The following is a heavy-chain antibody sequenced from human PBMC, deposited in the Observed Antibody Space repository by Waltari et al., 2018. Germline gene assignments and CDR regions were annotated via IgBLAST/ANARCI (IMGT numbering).Heavy chain of an antibody. V-gene: IGHV1-18*01. Sequence: QLVQSGAEVKKPGASVKVSCKGPGYIFSTYGVTWVRQAPGQGLEWMGWISGYNGDAKYEEKFEGRVTMTRDTSTSTAYMEIRGLRSDDTAVYFCARDDVDSSAFGGFWGQGTQVTVSS. CDR3: ARDDVDSSAFGGF. D-gene: IGHD3-16*01. J-gene: IGHJ4*02. CDR1: GYIFSTYG. CDR2: ISGYNGDA.